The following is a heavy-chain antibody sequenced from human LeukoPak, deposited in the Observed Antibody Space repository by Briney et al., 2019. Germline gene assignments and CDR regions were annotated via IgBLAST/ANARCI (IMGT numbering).Heavy chain of an antibody. V-gene: IGHV3-48*03. CDR2: LSTSGSLV. CDR1: GFDFNIQE. J-gene: IGHJ4*02. CDR3: ARDSLHNYGGTGYGYYFDY. Sequence: RGFPKLFCAAFGFDFNIQEKSRVRQAPGKEPEWISYLSTSGSLVYYADSVKGRFTVSRDNAQKSLFLQMNGPRVEDTAMYYSARDSLHNYGGTGYGYYFDYWGQGTPVTVSS. D-gene: IGHD4/OR15-4a*01.